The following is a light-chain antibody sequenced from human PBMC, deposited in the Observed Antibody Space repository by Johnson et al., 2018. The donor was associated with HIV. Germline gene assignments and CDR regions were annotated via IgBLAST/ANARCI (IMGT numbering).Light chain of an antibody. CDR1: SSNIGNNY. J-gene: IGLJ1*01. Sequence: QSVLTQPPSVFAAPGQKVTISCSGSSSNIGNNYVSWYQQLPGTAPKLLIYENNKRPSGIPDRFSGSKSGTSATLGIDGLKTGDEADYYCGTWDNSLSTGSFFGTVTKVTVL. V-gene: IGLV1-51*02. CDR3: GTWDNSLSTGSF. CDR2: ENN.